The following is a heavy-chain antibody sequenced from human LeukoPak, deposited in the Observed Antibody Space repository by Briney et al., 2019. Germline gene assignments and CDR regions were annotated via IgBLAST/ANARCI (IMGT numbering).Heavy chain of an antibody. CDR1: GFTFSSYV. V-gene: IGHV3-33*01. J-gene: IGHJ4*02. D-gene: IGHD4-17*01. Sequence: PGRSLRLSCAASGFTFSSYVMHWVRQAPGKGLEWVAVIWYDGSKEYYADSVEGRFTISRDNSKNTLYLQMNSLRAEDTAVYFCARVRDSDYVDYAPFDYWGQGTLVTVSS. CDR2: IWYDGSKE. CDR3: ARVRDSDYVDYAPFDY.